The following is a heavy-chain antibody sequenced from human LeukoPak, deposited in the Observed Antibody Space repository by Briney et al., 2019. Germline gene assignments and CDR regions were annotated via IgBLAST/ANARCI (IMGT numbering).Heavy chain of an antibody. J-gene: IGHJ4*02. CDR3: ARATYTDYYDSSGYPGGYFDY. CDR2: IIPIFGTA. Sequence: ASVKVSCKASGGTFSSYAISWVRQAPGQGLEWMGGIIPIFGTANYAQKFQGRVTITADESTSTAYMELSSLRSEDTAVYYCARATYTDYYDSSGYPGGYFDYWGQGTLVTVSS. V-gene: IGHV1-69*01. D-gene: IGHD3-22*01. CDR1: GGTFSSYA.